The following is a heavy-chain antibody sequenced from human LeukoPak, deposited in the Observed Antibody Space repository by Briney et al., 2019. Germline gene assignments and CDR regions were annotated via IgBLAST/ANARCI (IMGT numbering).Heavy chain of an antibody. D-gene: IGHD3-10*01. CDR3: ARMGITMVRGPIGPDAFDI. V-gene: IGHV4-4*02. CDR1: GGSIRSGNW. CDR2: VYYSGST. J-gene: IGHJ3*02. Sequence: PSGTLSLTCAVSGGSIRSGNWWSWVRQPPGKGLEWIGEVYYSGSTTYAPSLKSRVTVSVDKSKNQFSLRLTSVTAADTAVYFCARMGITMVRGPIGPDAFDIWGQGTMVTVSS.